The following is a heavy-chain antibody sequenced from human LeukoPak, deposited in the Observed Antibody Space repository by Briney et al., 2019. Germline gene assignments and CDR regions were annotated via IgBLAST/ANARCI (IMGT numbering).Heavy chain of an antibody. Sequence: PSETLSLPCTVSGGPISSYYWSWIRQPPGKRLEWIGHIYYSGSTNYNPSLKSRVTISVDTSKSQFSLKLSSVTAADTAVYYCASRSSIWSGYQDTLYYFDSWGQGTLVTVSS. J-gene: IGHJ4*02. D-gene: IGHD3-3*01. V-gene: IGHV4-59*01. CDR2: IYYSGST. CDR3: ASRSSIWSGYQDTLYYFDS. CDR1: GGPISSYY.